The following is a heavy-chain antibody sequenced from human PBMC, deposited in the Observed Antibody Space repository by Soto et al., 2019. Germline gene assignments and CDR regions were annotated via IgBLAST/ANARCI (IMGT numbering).Heavy chain of an antibody. Sequence: SETLSLTCTVSGGSISSSSYYWGWIRQPPGKGLEWIGSIYYSGSTYYNPSLKSRVTISVDTSKNQFSLKLSSVTAADTAVYYCARSSSSRITIFGVVITDNWFDPWGQGTLVT. V-gene: IGHV4-39*01. CDR3: ARSSSSRITIFGVVITDNWFDP. CDR2: IYYSGST. J-gene: IGHJ5*02. CDR1: GGSISSSSYY. D-gene: IGHD3-3*01.